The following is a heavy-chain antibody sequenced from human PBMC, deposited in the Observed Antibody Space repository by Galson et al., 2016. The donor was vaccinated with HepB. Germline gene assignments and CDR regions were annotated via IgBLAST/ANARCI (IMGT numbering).Heavy chain of an antibody. J-gene: IGHJ5*02. Sequence: SETLSLTCSVSSGSISSVNYYWAWIRQPPGKGLEWLGTLYYDGSTYHNSSLRSRATFFVDTSRNQFSLQLTSVTAADTAVYYCASLGPAGVGHFDPWGQGTLVTVSS. CDR3: ASLGPAGVGHFDP. V-gene: IGHV4-39*01. CDR2: LYYDGST. CDR1: SGSISSVNYY. D-gene: IGHD6-19*01.